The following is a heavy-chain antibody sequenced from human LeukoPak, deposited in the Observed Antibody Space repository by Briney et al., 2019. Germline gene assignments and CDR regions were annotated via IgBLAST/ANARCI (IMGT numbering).Heavy chain of an antibody. Sequence: GRSLRLSCVGSGFSLDDYAMHWVRQVPGKGLEWVSSISWDSGSQAYADSVRGRFTISRDNAKNSLYLHMNSLRPEDTAFYYFIKDMGFDLLKDAFHVWGQGTLVTVSS. CDR2: ISWDSGSQ. J-gene: IGHJ3*01. CDR3: IKDMGFDLLKDAFHV. D-gene: IGHD3-9*01. V-gene: IGHV3-9*01. CDR1: GFSLDDYA.